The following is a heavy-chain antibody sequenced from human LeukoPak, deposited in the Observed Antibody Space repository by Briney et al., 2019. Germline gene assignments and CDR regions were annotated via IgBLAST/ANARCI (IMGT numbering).Heavy chain of an antibody. CDR2: IIPIFGTA. CDR1: GGTFSSYA. V-gene: IGHV1-69*06. D-gene: IGHD3-10*01. J-gene: IGHJ5*02. CDR3: ARDRRITMVRGVINWFDP. Sequence: SVKVSCKASGGTFSSYAISWVRQAPGQGLEWMGGIIPIFGTANYAQKFQGRVTITADKSTSTAYMELSSLRSDDTAVYYCARDRRITMVRGVINWFDPWGQGTLVTVSS.